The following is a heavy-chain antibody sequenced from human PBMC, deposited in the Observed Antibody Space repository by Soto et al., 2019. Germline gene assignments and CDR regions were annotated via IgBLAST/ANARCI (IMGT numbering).Heavy chain of an antibody. CDR1: GYTFNRYY. D-gene: IGHD3-3*01. CDR3: TRGSFLEWSYMDV. V-gene: IGHV1-46*02. Sequence: ASVKVSCKASGYTFNRYYMHWVRQAPGQGLEWMGMINPSGTITSYAQKFQGRVTMARDTSTSTLYMDLSSLTSEDTAVYYCTRGSFLEWSYMDVWGQGXTVTVSS. J-gene: IGHJ6*02. CDR2: INPSGTIT.